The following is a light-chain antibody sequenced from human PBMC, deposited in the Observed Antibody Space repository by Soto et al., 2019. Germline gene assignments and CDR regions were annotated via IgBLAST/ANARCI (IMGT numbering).Light chain of an antibody. CDR2: GNS. CDR1: SSNIGAGYD. V-gene: IGLV1-40*01. J-gene: IGLJ3*02. Sequence: QPVLTQPPSGSGAPGQRVTISCTGSSSNIGAGYDVHWYQQLPGTAPKLLIYGNSNRPSGVPDRFSGSKSGTSASLAITGLQAEDEADYYCQSYDSSLSGTWVFGGGTKLTVL. CDR3: QSYDSSLSGTWV.